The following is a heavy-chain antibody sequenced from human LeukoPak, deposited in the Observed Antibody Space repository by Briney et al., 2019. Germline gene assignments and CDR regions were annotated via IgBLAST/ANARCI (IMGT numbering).Heavy chain of an antibody. J-gene: IGHJ4*02. CDR2: IYTSGST. D-gene: IGHD6-13*01. CDR1: GGSISSYY. Sequence: PSETLSLTCTVSGGSISSYYWSWIRQPAGKGLEWIGRIYTSGSTNYNPSLKSRVTMSVDTSKNQFSLKLSSVTAADTAVYYCARLPQYSSSWRFDYWGQGTLVTVSS. V-gene: IGHV4-4*07. CDR3: ARLPQYSSSWRFDY.